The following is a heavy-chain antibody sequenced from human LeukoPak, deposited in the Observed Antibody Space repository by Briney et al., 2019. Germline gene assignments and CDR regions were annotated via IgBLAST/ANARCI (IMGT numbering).Heavy chain of an antibody. V-gene: IGHV4-31*03. D-gene: IGHD4-23*01. J-gene: IGHJ3*02. CDR3: ARAAWRGSNSRDAFDN. Sequence: SQTLSLTCTVSGGSISSGGDYWSWIRQHPGKGLEWIGHIYYSGSTYYNPSLKSRVTISVDTSKNQFSLELSSVTAADTAVYYCARAAWRGSNSRDAFDNWGLGTMVTVSS. CDR2: IYYSGST. CDR1: GGSISSGGDY.